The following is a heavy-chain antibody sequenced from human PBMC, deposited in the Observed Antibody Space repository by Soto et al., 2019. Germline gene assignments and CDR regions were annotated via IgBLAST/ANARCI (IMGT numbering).Heavy chain of an antibody. D-gene: IGHD2-2*01. V-gene: IGHV2-5*02. CDR1: GFSLSTSGVG. J-gene: IGHJ5*02. Sequence: QITLKESGPTLVKPTQTLTLTCTFSGFSLSTSGVGVGWIRQPPGKALEWLALIYWDDDKRYSPSLKSRLTLTKDTPKNQVVLTMTNMDPVDTATYYCAHAIGVVPAAMRWGNWFAPWGQGTLVTVSS. CDR2: IYWDDDK. CDR3: AHAIGVVPAAMRWGNWFAP.